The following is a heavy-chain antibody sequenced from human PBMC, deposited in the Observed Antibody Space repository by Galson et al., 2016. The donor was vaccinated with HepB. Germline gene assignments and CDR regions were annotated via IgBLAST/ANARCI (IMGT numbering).Heavy chain of an antibody. D-gene: IGHD3-10*01. CDR3: AKSGFFGELDK. V-gene: IGHV3-23*02. CDR2: ISGRGGRT. Sequence: SLRLSCAVSAGTFKNYAMNWVRQAPGKGLEWVAAISGRGGRTSYEDSVRGRFAISRDNSKNTLFLRMNSVGVEDTAVYFRAKSGFFGELDKWGQGTGVVVSS. CDR1: AGTFKNYA. J-gene: IGHJ4*02.